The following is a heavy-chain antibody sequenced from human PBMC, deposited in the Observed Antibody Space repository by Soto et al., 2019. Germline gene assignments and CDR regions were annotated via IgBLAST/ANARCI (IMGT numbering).Heavy chain of an antibody. CDR1: GFTFSSYD. Sequence: GSLRLSCAASGFTFSSYDMHWVRQATGKGLEWVSAIGTAGDTYYPGSVKGRFTISRENAKNSLYLQMNSLRAGDTAVYYCARALRYFDWSQAFDIWGQGAMVTVSS. D-gene: IGHD3-9*01. CDR3: ARALRYFDWSQAFDI. V-gene: IGHV3-13*01. J-gene: IGHJ3*02. CDR2: IGTAGDT.